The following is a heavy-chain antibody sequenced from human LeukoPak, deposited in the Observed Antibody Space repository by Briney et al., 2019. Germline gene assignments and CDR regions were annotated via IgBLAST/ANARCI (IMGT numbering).Heavy chain of an antibody. J-gene: IGHJ4*02. D-gene: IGHD6-13*01. Sequence: LRLSCAASGFTVSSNYMSWVRQAPGKGLEWIGSIYYSGSTHYNPSLKSRVTISEDTSKNQFSLKLRSVTAADTAVYYCARGRGSSWYYFDYWGQGTLVTVSS. CDR1: GFTVSSNY. CDR2: IYYSGST. V-gene: IGHV4-38-2*01. CDR3: ARGRGSSWYYFDY.